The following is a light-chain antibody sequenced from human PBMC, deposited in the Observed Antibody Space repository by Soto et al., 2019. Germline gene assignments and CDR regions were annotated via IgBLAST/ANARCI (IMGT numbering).Light chain of an antibody. J-gene: IGLJ1*01. Sequence: QSALTQPASVSGSPGQSITISCTGTSSDVGGYNYVSWYQQLPVKAPKLIIYDVSNRPSGVSNRFSASKSANAASLTISGLQADDEADYYCSSYTSSSTLYVFGTGTKLTVL. CDR1: SSDVGGYNY. CDR3: SSYTSSSTLYV. CDR2: DVS. V-gene: IGLV2-14*03.